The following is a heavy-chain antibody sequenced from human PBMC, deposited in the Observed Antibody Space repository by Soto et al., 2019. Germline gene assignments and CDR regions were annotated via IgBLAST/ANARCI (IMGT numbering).Heavy chain of an antibody. V-gene: IGHV4-59*01. CDR1: GGSISSYY. J-gene: IGHJ4*02. D-gene: IGHD6-19*01. CDR3: ARSTRLNSGWYDY. CDR2: IYYSGST. Sequence: SXTLSLTCTVSGGSISSYYWSCIRLPPGKGLECIGYIYYSGSTNYNPSLKSRVTISVDTSKNQFSLKLSSVTAADTAVYYCARSTRLNSGWYDYWGQGTLVTVSS.